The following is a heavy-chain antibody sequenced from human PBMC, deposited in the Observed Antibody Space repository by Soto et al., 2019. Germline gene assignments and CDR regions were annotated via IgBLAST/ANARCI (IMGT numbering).Heavy chain of an antibody. V-gene: IGHV1-2*02. D-gene: IGHD3-3*01. CDR1: GYPVTAYY. J-gene: IGHJ3*02. CDR2: INPATGAA. CDR3: ARGGGVGVAGSAAFDM. Sequence: QLHLVQSGAVVKKPGASVTVSCSASGYPVTAYYMHWVRQAPGRGFEWMGGINPATGAAKYTQTFQGRVTMTRDPSTGTVFMELGGPTSEDTAVFYWARGGGVGVAGSAAFDMWGQGTLVTVSS.